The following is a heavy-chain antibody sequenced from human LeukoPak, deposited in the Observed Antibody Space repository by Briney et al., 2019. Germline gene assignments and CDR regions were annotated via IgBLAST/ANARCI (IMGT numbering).Heavy chain of an antibody. CDR1: GFTFSSYS. V-gene: IGHV3-21*01. D-gene: IGHD1-1*01. CDR2: ISSSSSYI. CDR3: ARDRSWNPYYFDY. J-gene: IGHJ4*02. Sequence: GGSLRLSCAASGFTFSSYSMNWVRQAPGKGLEWVSSISSSSSYIYYADSVKGRFTISRDNAKNSLYLQMNSVRAEDTAVYYCARDRSWNPYYFDYWGQGTLVTVSS.